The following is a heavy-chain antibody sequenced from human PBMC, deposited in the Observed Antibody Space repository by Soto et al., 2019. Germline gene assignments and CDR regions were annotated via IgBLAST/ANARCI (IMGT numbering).Heavy chain of an antibody. Sequence: GALRRSGAASVFTFSSYSVSWVRQAPGKGLEWVSGFRSGGDDDTTYYADSVRGRFTISRDNSKNTLFLQMNSLRAGDTAIYYCAKKVNSGSGSQFFDYWGQGTLVTVSS. J-gene: IGHJ4*02. V-gene: IGHV3-23*01. D-gene: IGHD3-10*01. CDR3: AKKVNSGSGSQFFDY. CDR2: FRSGGDDDTT. CDR1: VFTFSSYS.